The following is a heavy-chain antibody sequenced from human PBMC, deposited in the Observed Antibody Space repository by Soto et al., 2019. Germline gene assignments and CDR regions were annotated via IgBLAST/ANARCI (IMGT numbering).Heavy chain of an antibody. V-gene: IGHV1-69*01. J-gene: IGHJ3*02. CDR2: IIPIFGTA. Sequence: QVQLVQSGAEVKKPGSSVKVSCKASGGTFSSYAISWVRQAPGQGLEWMGGIIPIFGTANYAQKFQGRVTITADESTSTAYMGLSSLRSEDTAVYYCAREDLMVRGVITAFDIWGQGTMVTVSS. CDR1: GGTFSSYA. CDR3: AREDLMVRGVITAFDI. D-gene: IGHD3-10*01.